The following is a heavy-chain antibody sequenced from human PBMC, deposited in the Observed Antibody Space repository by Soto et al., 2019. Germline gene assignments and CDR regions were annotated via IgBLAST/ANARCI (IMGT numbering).Heavy chain of an antibody. V-gene: IGHV1-8*01. J-gene: IGHJ4*02. CDR1: GYSFTSLD. D-gene: IGHD1-26*01. Sequence: GASVKVSCKASGYSFTSLDINWVRQTTGQGLEWMGWMEPSSGKTGYAQRFQDRVTMTRDTSINTAYMELRSLTSDDTAFDYCARGGTAGGDYRGQGTLVTVSS. CDR3: ARGGTAGGDY. CDR2: MEPSSGKT.